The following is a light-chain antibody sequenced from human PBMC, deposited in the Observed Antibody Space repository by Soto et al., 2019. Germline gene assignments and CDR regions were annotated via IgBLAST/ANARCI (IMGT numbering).Light chain of an antibody. CDR2: AAC. CDR1: QSVLSW. CDR3: QQYGSSPII. V-gene: IGKV1-5*01. Sequence: DIQMTQSPATLSASVGARVTITCRACQSVLSWLAWYQQKPGKVPKLQIYAACRLQSGVPSRCRGGGSGTDFTLTRSRLEPEEFAVYYWQQYGSSPIICGQGTRLEIK. J-gene: IGKJ5*01.